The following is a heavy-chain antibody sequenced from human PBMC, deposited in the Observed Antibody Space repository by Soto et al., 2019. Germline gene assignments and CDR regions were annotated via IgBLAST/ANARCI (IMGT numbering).Heavy chain of an antibody. J-gene: IGHJ6*02. Sequence: PGVSLRLSCAAPGFTFSSYGMHWVRQAPGKGLEWVAVISYDGSNKYYAGSVKGRFTISRDNSNNTLYLQMNSLRADDTAVYYCAKDLYGEYYYYYGMDVWRQGTTVTVSS. D-gene: IGHD4-17*01. CDR2: ISYDGSNK. CDR3: AKDLYGEYYYYYGMDV. CDR1: GFTFSSYG. V-gene: IGHV3-30*18.